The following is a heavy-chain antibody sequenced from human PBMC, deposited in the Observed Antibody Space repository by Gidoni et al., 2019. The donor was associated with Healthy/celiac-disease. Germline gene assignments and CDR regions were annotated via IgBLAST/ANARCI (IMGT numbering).Heavy chain of an antibody. Sequence: QVQLVESGGGVVQPGRSLRLSCAASGFTFSSYAMHWVRQAPGKGLEWVAVISYDGSNKYYADSVKGRFTISRDNSKNTMYLQMNSLRAEDTAVYYCARGGSYYDYVWGSYRYPHYYYGMDVWGQGTTVTVSS. J-gene: IGHJ6*02. CDR1: GFTFSSYA. CDR2: ISYDGSNK. D-gene: IGHD3-16*02. V-gene: IGHV3-30-3*01. CDR3: ARGGSYYDYVWGSYRYPHYYYGMDV.